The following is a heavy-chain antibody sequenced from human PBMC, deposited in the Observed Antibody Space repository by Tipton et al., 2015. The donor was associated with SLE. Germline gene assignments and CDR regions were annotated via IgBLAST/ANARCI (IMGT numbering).Heavy chain of an antibody. CDR2: TYYRSKWYS. Sequence: GLVKPSQTLSLTCAISGDSVSTNSAAWTWIRQSPSRGLEWLGRTYYRSKWYSDYAVSVKSRITINPDTSKNQFSLQLTSVTPEDTAVYYCARGFLYDGFQVWGQGPPVTVSS. J-gene: IGHJ1*01. V-gene: IGHV6-1*01. CDR3: ARGFLYDGFQV. D-gene: IGHD2-2*02. CDR1: GDSVSTNSAA.